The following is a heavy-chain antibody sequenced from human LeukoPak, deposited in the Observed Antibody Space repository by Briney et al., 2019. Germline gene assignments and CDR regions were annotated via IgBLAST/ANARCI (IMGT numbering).Heavy chain of an antibody. J-gene: IGHJ3*02. Sequence: ASVKVSCKASGYTFTNFGISWVRQAPGQGLEWMGWITPYNGNTNYAQKLQGRVTLTTDTSTSTAYMELRSLRSDDTAVYYCARAGWYELPRYAFDIWGQGTMVTVSS. D-gene: IGHD6-19*01. V-gene: IGHV1-18*01. CDR2: ITPYNGNT. CDR3: ARAGWYELPRYAFDI. CDR1: GYTFTNFG.